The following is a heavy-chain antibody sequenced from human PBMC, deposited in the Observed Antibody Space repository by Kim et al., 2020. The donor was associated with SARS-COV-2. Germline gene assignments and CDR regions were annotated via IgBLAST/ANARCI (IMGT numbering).Heavy chain of an antibody. CDR3: AKDYSSSWYGGGHY. CDR1: GFTFSSYG. D-gene: IGHD6-13*01. CDR2: ISYDGSNK. J-gene: IGHJ4*02. V-gene: IGHV3-30*18. Sequence: GGSLRLSCAASGFTFSSYGMHWVRQAPGKGLEWVAVISYDGSNKYYADSVKGRFTISRDNSKNTLYLQMNSLRAEDTAVYYCAKDYSSSWYGGGHYWGQGTLATVSS.